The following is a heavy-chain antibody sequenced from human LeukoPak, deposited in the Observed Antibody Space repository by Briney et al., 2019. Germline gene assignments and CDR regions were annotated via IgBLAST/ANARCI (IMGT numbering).Heavy chain of an antibody. J-gene: IGHJ5*02. V-gene: IGHV1-69*05. Sequence: ASVKVSCKASGGTFSSYAISWVRQAPGQGLEWMGRIIPIFGTANYAQEFQGRVTITTDESTSTAYMELSSLRSEDTAVYYCARVRQLVGWFDPWGQGTLVTVSS. CDR1: GGTFSSYA. CDR3: ARVRQLVGWFDP. D-gene: IGHD6-6*01. CDR2: IIPIFGTA.